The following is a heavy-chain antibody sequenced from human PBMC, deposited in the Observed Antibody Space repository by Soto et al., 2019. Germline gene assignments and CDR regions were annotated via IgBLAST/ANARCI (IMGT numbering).Heavy chain of an antibody. J-gene: IGHJ4*02. V-gene: IGHV3-11*01. CDR1: GFTFSDYY. Sequence: PGGSLRLSCAASGFTFSDYYMSWIRQAPGKGLEWVSYISSSGSTIYYADSVKGRFTISRDNAKNSLYLQMNSLRAEDTAVYYCAREAASIAAAGTDLDYWGQGTLVTVSS. CDR2: ISSSGSTI. D-gene: IGHD6-13*01. CDR3: AREAASIAAAGTDLDY.